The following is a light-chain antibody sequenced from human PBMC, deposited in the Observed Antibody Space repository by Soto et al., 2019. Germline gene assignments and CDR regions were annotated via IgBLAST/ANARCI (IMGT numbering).Light chain of an antibody. CDR3: TSYTTTTAHV. V-gene: IGLV2-14*03. CDR1: SSDVGAYNY. Sequence: QSVLTQPASVSGSPGQSITIFCTGTSSDVGAYNYVSWNQQHPGKAPKVIIYDVTKRPSGGSDRFSGSKSGNTASLTISGLQAEDEADYYCTSYTTTTAHVFGGGTKLTVL. CDR2: DVT. J-gene: IGLJ2*01.